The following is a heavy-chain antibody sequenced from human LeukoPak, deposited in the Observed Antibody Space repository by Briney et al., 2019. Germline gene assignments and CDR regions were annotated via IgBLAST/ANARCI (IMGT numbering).Heavy chain of an antibody. CDR2: ISGSGGST. CDR1: GFTFSSYA. J-gene: IGHJ5*02. D-gene: IGHD2-15*01. Sequence: PGGSLRLSCAASGFTFSSYAMSWVRQAPGKGLEWVSAISGSGGSTYYADSVKGRFTISRDNSKNTLYLQMNSLRAEDTAVYYCAKDQRGCSGGSCYRGYNWFDPWGQGTLVTVSS. CDR3: AKDQRGCSGGSCYRGYNWFDP. V-gene: IGHV3-23*01.